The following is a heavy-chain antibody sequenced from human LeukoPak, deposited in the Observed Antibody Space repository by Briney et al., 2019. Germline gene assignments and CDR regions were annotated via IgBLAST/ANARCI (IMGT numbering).Heavy chain of an antibody. CDR1: GGSISSYY. CDR2: IYYSGST. CDR3: ARHDYNTGSGSYILGY. D-gene: IGHD3-10*01. Sequence: SETLSLTCTVSGGSISSYYWSWIRQPPGKGLEWIGYIYYSGSTNYNPSLKSRVTISVDTSKNQFSLKLSSVTAADTAVYYCARHDYNTGSGSYILGYWGQGTLVTVSS. V-gene: IGHV4-59*08. J-gene: IGHJ4*02.